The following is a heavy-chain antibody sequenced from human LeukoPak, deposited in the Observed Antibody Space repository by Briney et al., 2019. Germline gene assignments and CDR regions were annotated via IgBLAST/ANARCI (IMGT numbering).Heavy chain of an antibody. CDR3: AHRPSHYYDSSGYDAFDI. D-gene: IGHD3-22*01. CDR2: IYWDDDK. V-gene: IGHV2-5*02. J-gene: IGHJ3*02. Sequence: SRPTLVKPTQTLTLTCTFSGFSLSTSGVGVGWIRQPPGKALEWLALIYWDDDKRYSPSLKSRLTITKDTSKNQVVLTMTNIEPVDTATYYCAHRPSHYYDSSGYDAFDIWGQGKMVTVSS. CDR1: GFSLSTSGVG.